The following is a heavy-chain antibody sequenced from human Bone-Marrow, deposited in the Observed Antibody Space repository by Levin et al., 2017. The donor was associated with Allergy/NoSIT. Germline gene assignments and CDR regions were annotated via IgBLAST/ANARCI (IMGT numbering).Heavy chain of an antibody. D-gene: IGHD5-12*01. CDR3: ARFHGYSGYDLGWGSFDY. V-gene: IGHV4-59*01. J-gene: IGHJ4*02. Sequence: PSETLSLTCTVSGGSISSYYWSWIRQPPGKGLEWIGYIYYSGSTNYNPSLKSRVTISVDTSKNQFSLKLSSVTAADTAVYYCARFHGYSGYDLGWGSFDYWGQGTLVTVSS. CDR2: IYYSGST. CDR1: GGSISSYY.